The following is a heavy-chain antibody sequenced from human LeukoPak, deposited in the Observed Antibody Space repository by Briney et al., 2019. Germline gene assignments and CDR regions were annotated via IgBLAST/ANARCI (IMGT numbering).Heavy chain of an antibody. Sequence: SETLSLTCTVSGGSISSYYWSWIRQPPGKGLECIGYIYNSGSTNYNPSLKSRVTISVDTSKNQFSLKLSSVTAADTAVYYCARAGITMVRGVISPWGQGTLVTVSS. J-gene: IGHJ5*02. CDR2: IYNSGST. V-gene: IGHV4-59*12. D-gene: IGHD3-10*01. CDR1: GGSISSYY. CDR3: ARAGITMVRGVISP.